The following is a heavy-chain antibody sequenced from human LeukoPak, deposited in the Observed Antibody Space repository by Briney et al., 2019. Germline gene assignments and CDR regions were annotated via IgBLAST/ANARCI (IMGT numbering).Heavy chain of an antibody. CDR3: ARDAGYSYGYPLDY. D-gene: IGHD5-18*01. Sequence: GGSLRLSCVVAGFHFSTSEMNWVRQAPGKGLEWVSYISYSGNTIYYADSVKGRFTISRDNTKNSLYLLMNSLRAEDTAVYYCARDAGYSYGYPLDYWGQGTLVPVSS. J-gene: IGHJ4*02. CDR1: GFHFSTSE. CDR2: ISYSGNTI. V-gene: IGHV3-48*03.